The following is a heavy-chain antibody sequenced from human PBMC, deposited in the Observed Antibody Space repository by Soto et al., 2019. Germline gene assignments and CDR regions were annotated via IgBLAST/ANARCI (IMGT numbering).Heavy chain of an antibody. Sequence: QLQLQESGPGLVKPSETLSLTCTVSGGSISSSSYYWGWIRQPPGKGLEWIGSIYYSGSTYYNPSPQSRVTLSVAPSKNPFSLKLRSVTAADTAVYYCATQEVGGSYVYTFDPWGQGTLVTVSS. J-gene: IGHJ5*02. CDR1: GGSISSSSYY. D-gene: IGHD1-26*01. CDR2: IYYSGST. CDR3: ATQEVGGSYVYTFDP. V-gene: IGHV4-39*02.